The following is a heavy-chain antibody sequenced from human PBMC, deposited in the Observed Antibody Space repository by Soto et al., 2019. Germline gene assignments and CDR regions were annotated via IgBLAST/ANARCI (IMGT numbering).Heavy chain of an antibody. CDR2: ISGSGGST. J-gene: IGHJ4*02. D-gene: IGHD5-18*01. V-gene: IGHV3-23*01. CDR3: ARHGYNYGGGYFDY. Sequence: GGSLRLSCAASGFTFSSYAMSWVRQAPGKGLEWVSAISGSGGSTYYADSVKGRFTISRDNSKNSLYLQMNSLRAEDTAVYYCARHGYNYGGGYFDYWGQGTLVTVSS. CDR1: GFTFSSYA.